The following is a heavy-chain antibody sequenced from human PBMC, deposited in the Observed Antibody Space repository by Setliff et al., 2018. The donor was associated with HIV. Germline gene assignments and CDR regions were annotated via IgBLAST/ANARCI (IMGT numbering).Heavy chain of an antibody. J-gene: IGHJ1*01. D-gene: IGHD3-22*01. CDR2: ISTYNADT. CDR1: GYTFTSYG. CDR3: ARDPFPSTNYYDSSAYPFAEYFQH. Sequence: ASVKVSCKASGYTFTSYGISWVRQAPGQGLEWMGWISTYNADTNYAQKFQGRVTITADESTSTAYMELSSLRSEDTAVYYCARDPFPSTNYYDSSAYPFAEYFQHWGQGTLVTVSS. V-gene: IGHV1-18*01.